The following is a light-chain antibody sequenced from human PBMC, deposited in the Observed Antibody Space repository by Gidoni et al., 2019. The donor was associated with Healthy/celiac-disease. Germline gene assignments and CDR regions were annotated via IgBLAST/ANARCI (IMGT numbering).Light chain of an antibody. CDR2: AAS. J-gene: IGKJ1*01. Sequence: IQMTPSPSSLSASVGDRVTITCRASQSISSYLNWYQQKPGKAPKLLIYAASSLQSGVPSRFSGSGSGTDFTLNISSLQPEDFGTYYCQQSYSTPWTFXXXTKVEIK. CDR3: QQSYSTPWT. CDR1: QSISSY. V-gene: IGKV1-39*01.